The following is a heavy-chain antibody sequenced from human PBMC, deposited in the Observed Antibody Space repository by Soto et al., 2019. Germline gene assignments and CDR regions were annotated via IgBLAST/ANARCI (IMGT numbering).Heavy chain of an antibody. CDR3: SRVDPSANSPDY. D-gene: IGHD1-26*01. Sequence: AAAYYECSIRDQSMDCVRQAPGKGLEWVGRSRNRVNSLSTAYAASVQGRFTISRDDSKNTVYLQMNSLKTEDTAVYYCSRVDPSANSPDYRGQVPLVTFSS. CDR1: ECSIRDQS. J-gene: IGHJ4*02. CDR2: SRNRVNSLST. V-gene: IGHV3-72*01.